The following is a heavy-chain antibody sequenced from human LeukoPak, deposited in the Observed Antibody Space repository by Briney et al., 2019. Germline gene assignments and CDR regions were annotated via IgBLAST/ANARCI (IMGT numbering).Heavy chain of an antibody. D-gene: IGHD3-9*01. CDR2: ISGSGGST. Sequence: GGSLRLSCAASGFTFSSYGMSWVRQAPGKGLEWVSAISGSGGSTYYADSVKGRFTISRDNSKNTLYLQMNSLRAEDTAVYYCAKDERYFDWLHRCLLDYWGQGTLVTVSS. J-gene: IGHJ4*02. CDR3: AKDERYFDWLHRCLLDY. V-gene: IGHV3-23*01. CDR1: GFTFSSYG.